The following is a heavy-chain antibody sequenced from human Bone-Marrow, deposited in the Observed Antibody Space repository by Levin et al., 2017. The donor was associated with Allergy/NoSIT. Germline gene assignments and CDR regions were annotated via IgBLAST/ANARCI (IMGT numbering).Heavy chain of an antibody. CDR1: GYTFTSYD. CDR3: AKNPPLTRDLDD. J-gene: IGHJ4*02. Sequence: AASVKVSCKASGYTFTSYDINWVRQATGQGLEWMGWMGPNSGNTGYAQKLQGRVTMTSDTSISTAYMELSSLRSEDTAVYYCAKNPPLTRDLDDWGQGTLVTVSS. V-gene: IGHV1-8*01. D-gene: IGHD7-27*01. CDR2: MGPNSGNT.